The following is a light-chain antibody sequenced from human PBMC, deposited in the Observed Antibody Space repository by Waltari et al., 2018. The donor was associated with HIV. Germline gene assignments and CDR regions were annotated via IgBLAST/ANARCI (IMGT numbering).Light chain of an antibody. V-gene: IGLV2-11*01. CDR3: YSYAGSLL. J-gene: IGLJ2*01. CDR1: SSDVGGYNY. CDR2: DGS. Sequence: QSALTQPRSVSGSPGQSVTISCTGSSSDVGGYNYVSWYQQHPPKAPKLIIYDGSERPSVVPDRFSGSKSGNRASLTISGLQAEDEADYYCYSYAGSLLFGGGTKLTVL.